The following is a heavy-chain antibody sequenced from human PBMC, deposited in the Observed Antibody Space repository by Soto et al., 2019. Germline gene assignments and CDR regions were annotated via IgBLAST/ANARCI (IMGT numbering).Heavy chain of an antibody. Sequence: GESLKISCQGSGYSFTSYWIGGLRQKPGKGLEWMGIIYPGDSDTRYSPSFQGQVTISADKSISTAYLQWSSLKASDTAMYYCARPVRNANDAFDIWGQGTMVTVSS. J-gene: IGHJ3*02. D-gene: IGHD1-1*01. CDR2: IYPGDSDT. CDR3: ARPVRNANDAFDI. V-gene: IGHV5-51*01. CDR1: GYSFTSYW.